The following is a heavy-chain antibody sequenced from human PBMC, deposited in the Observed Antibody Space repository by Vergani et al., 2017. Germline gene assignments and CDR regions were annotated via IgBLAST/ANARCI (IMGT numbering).Heavy chain of an antibody. Sequence: QVQLVQSGAEVKKPGSSVKVSCKASGGTFSSYTISWVRQAPGQGLEWMGRIIPILGIANYAQKFQVRVTITADKSTSTAYMELSSLRSEDTAVYYCARDPTIAAAGYWGQGTLVTVSS. J-gene: IGHJ4*02. D-gene: IGHD6-13*01. CDR2: IIPILGIA. V-gene: IGHV1-69*08. CDR3: ARDPTIAAAGY. CDR1: GGTFSSYT.